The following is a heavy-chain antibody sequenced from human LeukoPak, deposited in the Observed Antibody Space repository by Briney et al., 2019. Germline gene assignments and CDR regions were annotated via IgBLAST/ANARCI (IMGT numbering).Heavy chain of an antibody. CDR2: INHSGST. CDR3: ARVHLRYCSGGSCYSNWFDP. Sequence: PSETLSLTCAVSGGSFSGYYWSWIRQPPGKGLEWIGEINHSGSTNYNPSLKSRVTISVDTSKNQFSLKLSSVTAADTAVYYCARVHLRYCSGGSCYSNWFDPWGQGTLVTVSS. V-gene: IGHV4-34*01. J-gene: IGHJ5*02. CDR1: GGSFSGYY. D-gene: IGHD2-15*01.